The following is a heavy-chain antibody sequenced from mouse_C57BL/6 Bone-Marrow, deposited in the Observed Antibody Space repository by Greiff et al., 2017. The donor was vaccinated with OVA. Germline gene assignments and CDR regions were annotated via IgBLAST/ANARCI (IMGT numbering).Heavy chain of an antibody. V-gene: IGHV1-80*01. CDR3: ENEAVITKGYWYFDV. CDR1: GYAFSSYW. Sequence: QVQLQQSGAELVKPGASVKISCKASGYAFSSYWMNWVKQRPGKGLEWIGQIYPGDGDTNYNGKFKGKATLTADKSSSTAYIAHSSLTSEDSAVYFGENEAVITKGYWYFDVWGTGTTVTVSS. J-gene: IGHJ1*03. CDR2: IYPGDGDT. D-gene: IGHD1-1*01.